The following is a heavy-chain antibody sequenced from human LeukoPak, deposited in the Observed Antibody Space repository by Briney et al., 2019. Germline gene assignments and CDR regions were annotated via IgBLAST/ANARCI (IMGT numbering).Heavy chain of an antibody. D-gene: IGHD3-10*01. CDR3: ANGEWLDY. CDR2: ISYDGSNK. CDR1: GFTFSSYG. Sequence: GGSLRLSCAASGFTFSSYGMHWVRLAPGKGLEWVAVISYDGSNKYYADSVKGRFTISRDNSKNTLYLRMNSLRAEDTAVYYCANGEWLDYWGQGTLVTVSS. J-gene: IGHJ4*02. V-gene: IGHV3-30*18.